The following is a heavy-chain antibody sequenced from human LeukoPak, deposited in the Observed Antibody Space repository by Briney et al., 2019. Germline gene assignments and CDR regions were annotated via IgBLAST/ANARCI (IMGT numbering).Heavy chain of an antibody. CDR3: ARAPSSSAFDGYFDY. CDR2: IYTSGST. CDR1: GGSISSYY. J-gene: IGHJ4*02. V-gene: IGHV4-4*07. Sequence: SETLSLTCTVSGGSISSYYWSWIRQPAGKGLEWIGRIYTSGSTNYNPSLKSRVTMSVDTSKNQFSLKLSSVTAADTAVYSCARAPSSSAFDGYFDYWGQGTLVTVSS. D-gene: IGHD6-6*01.